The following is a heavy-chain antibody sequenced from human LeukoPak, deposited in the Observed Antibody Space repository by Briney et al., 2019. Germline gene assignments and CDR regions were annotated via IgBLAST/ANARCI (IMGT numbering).Heavy chain of an antibody. V-gene: IGHV3-48*01. Sequence: GGSLRLSCAASGFTFDSYAMNWVRQAPGKGLEWVSYISSSSSTIYYADSVKGRFTISRDNAKNSLYLQMNSLRAEDTAVYYCARGSTYYDSSGQVPFDYWGQGTLVTVSS. CDR3: ARGSTYYDSSGQVPFDY. D-gene: IGHD3-22*01. CDR2: ISSSSSTI. J-gene: IGHJ4*02. CDR1: GFTFDSYA.